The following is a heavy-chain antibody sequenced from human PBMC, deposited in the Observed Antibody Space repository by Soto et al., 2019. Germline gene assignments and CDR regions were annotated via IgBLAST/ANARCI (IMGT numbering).Heavy chain of an antibody. Sequence: GGSLRLSCAASGFTFSSYSMNWVRQAPGKGLEWVSYISSSSSTIYYADSVEGRFTISRDNAKNSLYLQMNSLRDEDTAVYYCARVRGVPSDYYYGMDVWGQGTTVTVSS. CDR1: GFTFSSYS. J-gene: IGHJ6*02. CDR2: ISSSSSTI. CDR3: ARVRGVPSDYYYGMDV. V-gene: IGHV3-48*02. D-gene: IGHD3-10*01.